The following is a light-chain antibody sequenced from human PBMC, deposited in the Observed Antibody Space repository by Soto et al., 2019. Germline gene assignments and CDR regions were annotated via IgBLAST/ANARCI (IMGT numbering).Light chain of an antibody. J-gene: IGLJ1*01. CDR2: DVT. CDR3: CSYAGTYSYV. V-gene: IGLV2-11*01. CDR1: SSDVGGYNY. Sequence: ALTQPRSVSGSPGQSVTISCTGTSSDVGGYNYVSWYQQHPGKAPKLMIYDVTRRPSGVPDRFSGSKSGNTASLTISGLQAEDEADYYCCSYAGTYSYVFGTGTKVTVL.